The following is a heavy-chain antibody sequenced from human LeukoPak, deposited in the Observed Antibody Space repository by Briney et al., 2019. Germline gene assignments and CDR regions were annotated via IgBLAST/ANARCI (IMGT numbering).Heavy chain of an antibody. CDR2: ISSSGNSI. J-gene: IGHJ5*02. CDR3: GRGDWYSFAP. CDR1: GFTFSDYY. V-gene: IGHV3-11*01. D-gene: IGHD6-19*01. Sequence: GGSLRLSCAASGFTFSDYYMNWIRQAPGKGLEWVSYISSSGNSIYYADSVKGRFTISRDNAKNSLYMQMNSLRAEDTAVYYCGRGDWYSFAPWGQGTLVTVYS.